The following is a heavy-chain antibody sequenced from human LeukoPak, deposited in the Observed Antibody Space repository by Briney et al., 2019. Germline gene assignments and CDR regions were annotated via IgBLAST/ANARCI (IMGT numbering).Heavy chain of an antibody. Sequence: SVKVSCKASGYTFTGYYMHWVRQAPGQGLEWMGRIIPILGIANYAQKFQGRVTITADKSTSTAYMELSSLRSEDTAVYYCARDYYDSSGSWGDYWGQGTLVTVSS. V-gene: IGHV1-69*04. CDR1: GYTFTGYY. CDR2: IIPILGIA. J-gene: IGHJ4*02. CDR3: ARDYYDSSGSWGDY. D-gene: IGHD3-22*01.